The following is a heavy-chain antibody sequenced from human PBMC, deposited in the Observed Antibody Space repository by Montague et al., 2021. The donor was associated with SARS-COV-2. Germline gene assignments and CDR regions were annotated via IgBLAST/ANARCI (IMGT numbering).Heavy chain of an antibody. CDR1: GDSISSSSYN. V-gene: IGHV4-39*01. Sequence: SETLSLTCTVSGDSISSSSYNWGWIRQPPGKGLEWIGSVHYSGRPYYNPSLKSQVTIYVDTSKNQHSLKLSSVTAADTAVYYCTRHVHMTWPEPSPGFDYWGQGTLVTVSS. D-gene: IGHD1-1*01. CDR3: TRHVHMTWPEPSPGFDY. J-gene: IGHJ4*02. CDR2: VHYSGRP.